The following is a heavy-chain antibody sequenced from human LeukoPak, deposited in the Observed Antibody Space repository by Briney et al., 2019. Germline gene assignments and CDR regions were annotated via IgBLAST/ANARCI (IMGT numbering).Heavy chain of an antibody. CDR2: VIRSSSTI. D-gene: IGHD6-19*01. CDR1: GFTFSNYS. Sequence: GGSLRLSCAASGFTFSNYSMNWVRQAPGEGLEWVSYVIRSSSTIYYADSVKGRFTISRDNAKNSLFLQMNSLRVEDTALYYFARMAGAGYYFYMDVWGKGTTVSVSS. J-gene: IGHJ6*03. CDR3: ARMAGAGYYFYMDV. V-gene: IGHV3-48*04.